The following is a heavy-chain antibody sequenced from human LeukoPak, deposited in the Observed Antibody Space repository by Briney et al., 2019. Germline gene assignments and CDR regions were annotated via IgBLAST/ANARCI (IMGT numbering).Heavy chain of an antibody. Sequence: ASETLSLTCTVSGGSISSSSYYWGWIRQPPGKGLEWIGSIYYSGSTYYNPSLKSRVTISVDTSKNQFSLKLSSVTAADTAVYYCARGVYDSSSWYEGLFDYWGQGTLVTVSS. D-gene: IGHD6-13*01. CDR1: GGSISSSSYY. CDR2: IYYSGST. CDR3: ARGVYDSSSWYEGLFDY. J-gene: IGHJ4*02. V-gene: IGHV4-39*07.